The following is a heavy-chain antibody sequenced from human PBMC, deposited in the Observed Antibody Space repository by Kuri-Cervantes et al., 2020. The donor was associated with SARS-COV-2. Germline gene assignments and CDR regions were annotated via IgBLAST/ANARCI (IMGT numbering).Heavy chain of an antibody. CDR2: ISSGSDYI. CDR1: GGSISSHY. Sequence: ETLSLTCTVSGGSISSHYWSWIRQPPGKGLEWVSSISSGSDYIYYADSMKGRFTISRDNAKSSLFLQMNSLRAEDTAVYFCARVAGEGPIYYYYMDVWGKGTTVTVSS. J-gene: IGHJ6*03. V-gene: IGHV3-21*01. D-gene: IGHD2-21*01. CDR3: ARVAGEGPIYYYYMDV.